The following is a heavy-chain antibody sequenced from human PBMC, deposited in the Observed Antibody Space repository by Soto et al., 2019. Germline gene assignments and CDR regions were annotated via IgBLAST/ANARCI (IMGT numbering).Heavy chain of an antibody. CDR2: ISGSGGST. Sequence: EVQLLESGGGLVQPGGSLRLSCAASGFTFNSYAMSWVRQAPGKGLEWVSAISGSGGSTYYADSVKGRFTISRDNSKNTLYLQMNSLRAEDTAVSYCAKGSTGYYYYFDYWGQGTLVTVSS. CDR1: GFTFNSYA. CDR3: AKGSTGYYYYFDY. J-gene: IGHJ4*02. V-gene: IGHV3-23*01. D-gene: IGHD3-9*01.